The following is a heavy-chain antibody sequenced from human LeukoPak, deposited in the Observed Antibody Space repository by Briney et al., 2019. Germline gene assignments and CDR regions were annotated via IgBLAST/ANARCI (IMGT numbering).Heavy chain of an antibody. CDR3: ARSGYSYGADAFDI. Sequence: ETLSLTCAVYGGSISSYYWSWIRQPPGKGLEWIGYIYYSGSTNYNPSLKSRVTISVDTSKNQFSLKLSSVTAADTAVYYCARSGYSYGADAFDIWGQGTMVTVSS. V-gene: IGHV4-59*01. J-gene: IGHJ3*02. CDR1: GGSISSYY. CDR2: IYYSGST. D-gene: IGHD5-18*01.